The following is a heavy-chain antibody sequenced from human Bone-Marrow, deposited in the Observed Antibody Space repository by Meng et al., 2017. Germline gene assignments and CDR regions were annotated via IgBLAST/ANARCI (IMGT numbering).Heavy chain of an antibody. CDR1: GFTFDDYA. V-gene: IGHV3-9*01. Sequence: SLRLSCAASGFTFDDYAMHWVRQAPGKGLEWVSGISWNSGSIGYADSEKGRFTISRDNAKNSLYLQMNSLRAEDTALYYCAKDSEVGAIEYYFDYWGQGTLVTVSS. CDR3: AKDSEVGAIEYYFDY. CDR2: ISWNSGSI. J-gene: IGHJ4*02. D-gene: IGHD1-26*01.